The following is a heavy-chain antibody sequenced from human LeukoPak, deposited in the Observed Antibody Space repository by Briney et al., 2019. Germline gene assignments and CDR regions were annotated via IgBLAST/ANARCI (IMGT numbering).Heavy chain of an antibody. V-gene: IGHV3-20*04. CDR1: GFIFNDYG. J-gene: IGHJ4*02. Sequence: GXSLRLSCAASGFIFNDYGMSWVRHAPGKGLEWVSGINWNGGSKVYADSVKGRFTISRDNAKNSLYLQMNSLRAEDTALYYCARAPQLAYFDYWGQGTLVTVSS. CDR2: INWNGGSK. CDR3: ARAPQLAYFDY.